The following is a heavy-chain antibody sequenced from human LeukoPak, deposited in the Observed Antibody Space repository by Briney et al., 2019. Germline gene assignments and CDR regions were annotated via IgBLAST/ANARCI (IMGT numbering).Heavy chain of an antibody. V-gene: IGHV1-18*01. D-gene: IGHD4-17*01. Sequence: ASVKVSCKTSGYTFTSYGLSWVRQAPGQGLEWMGCIITYNGNTYYSQKLQGRVTMTTDTSTSTAYMELRSLRSDDTAVYYCAKTTVTCEEYFYYYMDVWGKGTTVTVSS. CDR3: AKTTVTCEEYFYYYMDV. CDR1: GYTFTSYG. J-gene: IGHJ6*03. CDR2: IITYNGNT.